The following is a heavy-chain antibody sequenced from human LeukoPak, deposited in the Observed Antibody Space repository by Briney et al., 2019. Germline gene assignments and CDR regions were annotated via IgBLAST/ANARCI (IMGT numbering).Heavy chain of an antibody. V-gene: IGHV3-23*01. J-gene: IGHJ6*04. Sequence: GGSLRLSCAASGFTFSSYAMNWVRQAPGKGLEWVSAISGSGDNTYYADSVKGRFTISRDNSKNTLYLKMDSLRAEDTAVYYCAKERYSSGWYAYMAVWGKGTTVTVSS. CDR2: ISGSGDNT. CDR1: GFTFSSYA. D-gene: IGHD6-19*01. CDR3: AKERYSSGWYAYMAV.